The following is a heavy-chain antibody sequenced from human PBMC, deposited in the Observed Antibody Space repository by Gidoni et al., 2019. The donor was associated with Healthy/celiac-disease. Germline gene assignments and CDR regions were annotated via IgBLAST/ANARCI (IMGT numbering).Heavy chain of an antibody. CDR1: GFTFSSYS. D-gene: IGHD4-17*01. J-gene: IGHJ5*02. Sequence: EVQLVESGGGLVKPGGSLRLSCAASGFTFSSYSMNWVRQAPGKGLEWVSSISSSSSYIYYADSVKGRFTISRDNAKNSLYLQMNSLRAEDTAVYYCARDSYDYGDYHNWFDPWGQGTLVTVSS. V-gene: IGHV3-21*01. CDR2: ISSSSSYI. CDR3: ARDSYDYGDYHNWFDP.